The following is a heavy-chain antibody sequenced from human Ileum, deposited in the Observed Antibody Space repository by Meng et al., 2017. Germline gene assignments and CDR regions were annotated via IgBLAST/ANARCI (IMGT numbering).Heavy chain of an antibody. J-gene: IGHJ4*02. CDR1: GFIFSDYA. V-gene: IGHV3-23*01. Sequence: GESLKISCAASGFIFSDYAMSWVRQAPGKGLEWVATISGNTNGIWYADSVKGRFTISRDNSKNTLSLQMNSLRAEDTALYYYARRASGQFLEWLLKYWGQGTLVTVSS. CDR2: ISGNTNGI. D-gene: IGHD3-3*01. CDR3: ARRASGQFLEWLLKY.